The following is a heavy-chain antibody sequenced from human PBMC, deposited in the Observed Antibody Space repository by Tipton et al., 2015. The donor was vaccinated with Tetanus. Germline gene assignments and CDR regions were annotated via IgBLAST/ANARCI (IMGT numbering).Heavy chain of an antibody. CDR2: IYYSGST. V-gene: IGHV4-39*01. Sequence: TLSLTCTVSGGSISSSSYYWGWIRQPPGKGLEWIGSIYYSGSTYYNPSLKSRVTISVDTSKNQFSLKLSSVTAADTAVYYCARRIVGGPIDYWGQGTLVTVSS. CDR1: GGSISSSSYY. CDR3: ARRIVGGPIDY. J-gene: IGHJ4*02. D-gene: IGHD1-26*01.